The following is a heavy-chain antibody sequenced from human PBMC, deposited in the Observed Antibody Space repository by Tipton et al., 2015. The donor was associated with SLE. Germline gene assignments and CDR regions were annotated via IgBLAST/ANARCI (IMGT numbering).Heavy chain of an antibody. J-gene: IGHJ4*02. CDR3: ARDIGDMHGIQAY. Sequence: TLSLTCAVYGGSFSGYHWTWIRQPPGQGLEWIGEIADAGSPNYNPSLKSRVTISLDTSKSQFSLILNSLTAEDTALYYCARDIGDMHGIQAYWGQGTPVTVSS. CDR1: GGSFSGYH. CDR2: IADAGSP. V-gene: IGHV4-34*01. D-gene: IGHD2-21*02.